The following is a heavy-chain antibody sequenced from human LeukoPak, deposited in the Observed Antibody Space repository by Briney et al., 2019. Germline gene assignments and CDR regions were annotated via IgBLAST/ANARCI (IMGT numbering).Heavy chain of an antibody. CDR2: INHNGNVN. V-gene: IGHV3-7*03. CDR3: ARGGGLDV. D-gene: IGHD3-16*01. J-gene: IGHJ6*02. Sequence: GSPRLPCAAPGFYFWRYWMELARQAPGKGLEWVASINHNGNVNYYVDSVKGRFTISRDNAKNSLYLQMSNLRAEDTAVYFCARGGGLDVWGQGATVTVSS. CDR1: GFYFWRYW.